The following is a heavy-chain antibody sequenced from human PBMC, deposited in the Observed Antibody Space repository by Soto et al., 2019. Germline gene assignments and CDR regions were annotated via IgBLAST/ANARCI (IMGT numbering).Heavy chain of an antibody. Sequence: TSETLSLTCTVSGGSISSYYWSWIRQPPGKGLEWIGYIYYSGSTNYNPSLKSRVTISVDASKNQFSLKLSSVTAADTAVYYCARVYSYGTHRGTIDDWGQGTLVTVSS. J-gene: IGHJ4*02. CDR1: GGSISSYY. CDR2: IYYSGST. D-gene: IGHD5-18*01. CDR3: ARVYSYGTHRGTIDD. V-gene: IGHV4-59*01.